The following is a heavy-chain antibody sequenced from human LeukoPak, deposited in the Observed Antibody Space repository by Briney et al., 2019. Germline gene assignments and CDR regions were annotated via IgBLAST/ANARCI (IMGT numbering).Heavy chain of an antibody. D-gene: IGHD2-2*01. CDR2: INHSGST. CDR1: GGSFSGYY. J-gene: IGHJ5*02. Sequence: KPSETLSLTCAVYGGSFSGYYWSWIRQPPGKGLEWIGEINHSGSTNYNPSLKSRVTISVDTSKNQFSLKLSSVTAADTAVYYCARVGRRYCSSTSCYPGWFDPWGQGTLVNVSS. CDR3: ARVGRRYCSSTSCYPGWFDP. V-gene: IGHV4-34*01.